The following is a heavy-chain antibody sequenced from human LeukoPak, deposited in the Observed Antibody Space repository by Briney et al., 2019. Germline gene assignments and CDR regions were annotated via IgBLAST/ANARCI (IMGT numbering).Heavy chain of an antibody. Sequence: SETLSLTCTVSGGSISSGGYYWRWIRQHPGKGLEWIGYIYYSGSTYYNPSLKSRVTISVDTSKNQFSLKLSSVTAADTAVYYCASQYYDFWSGSFWFDPWGQGTLVTVSS. D-gene: IGHD3-3*01. CDR3: ASQYYDFWSGSFWFDP. CDR2: IYYSGST. J-gene: IGHJ5*02. CDR1: GGSISSGGYY. V-gene: IGHV4-31*03.